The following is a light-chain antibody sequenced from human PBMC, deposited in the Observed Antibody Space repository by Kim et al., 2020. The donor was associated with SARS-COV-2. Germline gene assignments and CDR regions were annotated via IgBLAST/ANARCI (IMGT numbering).Light chain of an antibody. J-gene: IGLJ3*02. V-gene: IGLV3-19*01. Sequence: SALTQDPAVSVALGQTVRITCQGDSLRSYYASWYQQKPGQAPVLVIYGKNSRPSGIPDRYSGSSSGNTASLTITGTQAEDEADYYCNSRDSSGNLLVFG. CDR2: GKN. CDR1: SLRSYY. CDR3: NSRDSSGNLLV.